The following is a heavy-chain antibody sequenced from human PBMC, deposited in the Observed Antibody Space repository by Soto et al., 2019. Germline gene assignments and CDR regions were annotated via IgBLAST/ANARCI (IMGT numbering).Heavy chain of an antibody. V-gene: IGHV1-18*04. CDR3: ARVKEEISKYYYYAMDV. Sequence: ASVKVSCKASGYTFTSYGISWVRQAPGQGLEWMGWISAYNGNTNYAQKLQGRVTMTTDTSTSTAYMELRSLRSDDTAVYYCARVKEEISKYYYYAMDVWGQGTAVNVSS. CDR2: ISAYNGNT. J-gene: IGHJ6*02. CDR1: GYTFTSYG.